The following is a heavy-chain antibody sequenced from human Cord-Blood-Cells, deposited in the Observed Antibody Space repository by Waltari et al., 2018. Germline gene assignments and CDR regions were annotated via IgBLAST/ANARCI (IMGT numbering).Heavy chain of an antibody. D-gene: IGHD6-13*01. J-gene: IGHJ4*02. V-gene: IGHV4-34*01. CDR1: GGSFSGYY. CDR3: ARHKGAAAARPFDY. Sequence: QVQLQQWGAGLLKPSETLSLTCAVYGGSFSGYYWSWIRQPPGKGLEGIGEINHSESTNYTPSLKSRVTISVDTSKNQFSLSLSSVTAADTAVYYCARHKGAAAARPFDYWGQGTLVTVSS. CDR2: INHSEST.